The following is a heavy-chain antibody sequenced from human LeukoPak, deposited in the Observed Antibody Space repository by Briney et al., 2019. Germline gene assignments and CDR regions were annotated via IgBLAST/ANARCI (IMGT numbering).Heavy chain of an antibody. CDR1: GGSISSSNW. Sequence: SETLSLTCTVSGGSISSSNWWSWVRQPPGKGLEWIGEIYHSGSTNYNPSLKSRVTISVDKSKNQFSLKLSSVTAADTAVYYCASAPGGMVRGVTRYYWGQGTLVTVSS. V-gene: IGHV4-4*02. D-gene: IGHD3-10*01. CDR2: IYHSGST. CDR3: ASAPGGMVRGVTRYY. J-gene: IGHJ4*02.